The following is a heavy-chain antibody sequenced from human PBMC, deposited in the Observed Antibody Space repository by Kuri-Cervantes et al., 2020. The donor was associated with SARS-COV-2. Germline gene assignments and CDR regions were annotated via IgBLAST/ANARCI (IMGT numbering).Heavy chain of an antibody. CDR2: IYYSGST. CDR1: GGSISSSSYY. V-gene: IGHV4-39*01. J-gene: IGHJ4*02. CDR3: ARLPATVTPHY. Sequence: SETLSLICTVSGGSISSSSYYWGWIRQPPGKGLEWIGSIYYSGSTYYNPSLKSRVTISVDTSKNQFSLKLSSVTAADTAVYYCARLPATVTPHYWGQGTLVTVSS. D-gene: IGHD4-17*01.